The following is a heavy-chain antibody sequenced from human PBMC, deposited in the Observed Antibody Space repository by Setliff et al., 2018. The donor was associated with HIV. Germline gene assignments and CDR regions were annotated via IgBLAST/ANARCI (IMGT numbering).Heavy chain of an antibody. Sequence: RLSCAASGFPFTDYTMNWVRQAPGKGLEWVSSITSGSTYVNYADSVKGRFSISRDNSKNSLYLQMISLRAEDTALYYCARQGNWEFDYWGQGTLVTVSS. V-gene: IGHV3-21*01. CDR2: ITSGSTYV. D-gene: IGHD7-27*01. CDR3: ARQGNWEFDY. CDR1: GFPFTDYT. J-gene: IGHJ4*02.